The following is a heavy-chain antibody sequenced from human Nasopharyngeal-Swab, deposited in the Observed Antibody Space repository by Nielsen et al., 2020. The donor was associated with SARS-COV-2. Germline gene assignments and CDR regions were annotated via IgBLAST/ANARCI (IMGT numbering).Heavy chain of an antibody. CDR3: ATSPGIAAAGPNWFDP. CDR1: GFTFSSYA. V-gene: IGHV3-23*01. CDR2: ISGSGGST. Sequence: GGSLRLSCAASGFTFSSYAMSWVRQAPGKGLEWVSAISGSGGSTYYADSVKGRFTISRDNSKNTLYLQMNSLRAEDTAVYYCATSPGIAAAGPNWFDPWGQEPWSPSPQ. J-gene: IGHJ5*02. D-gene: IGHD6-13*01.